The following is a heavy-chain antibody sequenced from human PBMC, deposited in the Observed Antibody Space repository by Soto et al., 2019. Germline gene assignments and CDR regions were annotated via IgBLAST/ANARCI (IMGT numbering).Heavy chain of an antibody. V-gene: IGHV3-30*04. CDR2: ISYNGGNR. CDR1: GFTFSNYA. J-gene: IGHJ6*02. CDR3: ARGAREDTAVVIGVRPGEYGVDV. D-gene: IGHD2-15*01. Sequence: QVQLVESGGGVVRPGRSLRLSCAASGFTFSNYAMHWVRQAPGKGLECVAVISYNGGNRFYRDYVKGRFTISRDNSKNTVHLPLDSLRYEDAAVYYCARGAREDTAVVIGVRPGEYGVDVWGQGTTVTVSS.